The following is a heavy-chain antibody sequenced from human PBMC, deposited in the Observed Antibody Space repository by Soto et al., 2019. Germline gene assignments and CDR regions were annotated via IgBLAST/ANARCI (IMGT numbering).Heavy chain of an antibody. Sequence: QVQLVQSGAEVKKPGASVKVSCKASGYTFTSYYMHWVRQAPGQGLEWMGIINPSGGSTSYAQKFQGRVTMTRDKSTSKVYMELSSLRSEDTAVYYCARQGGAESVDYWGQGTLVTVSS. V-gene: IGHV1-46*03. D-gene: IGHD1-26*01. CDR2: INPSGGST. CDR3: ARQGGAESVDY. J-gene: IGHJ4*02. CDR1: GYTFTSYY.